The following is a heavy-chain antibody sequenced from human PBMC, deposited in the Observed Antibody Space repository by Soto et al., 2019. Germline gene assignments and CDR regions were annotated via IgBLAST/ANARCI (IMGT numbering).Heavy chain of an antibody. CDR1: GYTFTTYG. J-gene: IGHJ6*02. CDR2: VSPYNGDT. D-gene: IGHD2-15*01. V-gene: IGHV1-18*04. CDR3: ARGFRVVVAATDYYGMDV. Sequence: ASVKVSCKASGYTFTTYGINWVRQAPGQGLEWMGWVSPYNGDTTYAQKVQGRVTMTTDTSTTTAYLELRSLRSDDTAVYYCARGFRVVVAATDYYGMDVWGQGTTVTVSS.